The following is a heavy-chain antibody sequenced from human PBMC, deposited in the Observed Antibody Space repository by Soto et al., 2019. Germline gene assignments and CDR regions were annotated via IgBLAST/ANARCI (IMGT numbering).Heavy chain of an antibody. CDR2: IWYDGSNK. CDR3: ARDTGGVPAAPAYGMDV. J-gene: IGHJ6*02. CDR1: GFTFSSYG. D-gene: IGHD2-2*01. V-gene: IGHV3-33*01. Sequence: PGGSLRLSCAASGFTFSSYGMHWVRQAPGKGLEWVAVIWYDGSNKYYADSVKGRFTISRDNSKNTLYLQMNSLRAEDTAVYYCARDTGGVPAAPAYGMDVWGQGTTVTVSS.